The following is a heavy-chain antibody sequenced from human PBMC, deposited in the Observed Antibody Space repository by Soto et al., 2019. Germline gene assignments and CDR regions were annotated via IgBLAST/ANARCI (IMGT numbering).Heavy chain of an antibody. CDR3: AKPLRYYYDSSGSNFDY. CDR1: GFTFRSYG. J-gene: IGHJ4*02. D-gene: IGHD3-22*01. Sequence: GGSLRLSCAASGFTFRSYGMHWVRQAPGKGLEWVAVISYDGSNKYYADSVKGRFTISRDNSKNTLYLQMNSLRAEDTAVYYCAKPLRYYYDSSGSNFDYWGQGTLVTVSS. V-gene: IGHV3-30*18. CDR2: ISYDGSNK.